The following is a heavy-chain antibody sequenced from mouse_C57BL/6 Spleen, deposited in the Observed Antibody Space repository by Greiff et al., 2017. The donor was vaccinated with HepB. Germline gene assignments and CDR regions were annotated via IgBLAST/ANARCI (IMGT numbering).Heavy chain of an antibody. J-gene: IGHJ1*03. Sequence: EVQLVESGGGLVQPGGSLKLSCAASGFTFSDYYMYWVRQTPEKRLEWVAYISNGGGSTYYPDTVKGRFTISRDNAKNTLYLQMSRLKSEDTAMYYCARQGPSLYGSSYGYFDVWGTGTTVTVSS. CDR3: ARQGPSLYGSSYGYFDV. CDR1: GFTFSDYY. D-gene: IGHD1-1*01. V-gene: IGHV5-12*01. CDR2: ISNGGGST.